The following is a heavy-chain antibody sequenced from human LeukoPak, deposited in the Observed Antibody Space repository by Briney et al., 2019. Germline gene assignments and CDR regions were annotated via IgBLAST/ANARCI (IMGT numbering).Heavy chain of an antibody. CDR2: IKSKTSGGTT. CDR1: GFTFTNAW. D-gene: IGHD3-16*01. V-gene: IGHV3-15*01. Sequence: GGSLRLSCAASGFTFTNAWMSWVRQAPGKGLEWVGRIKSKTSGGTTDYAAPVKGRFTISRDDSQNTLFLQMNSLKTEYTAVYYCTTGATYSPGAFDIWGQGTMVTVSS. J-gene: IGHJ3*02. CDR3: TTGATYSPGAFDI.